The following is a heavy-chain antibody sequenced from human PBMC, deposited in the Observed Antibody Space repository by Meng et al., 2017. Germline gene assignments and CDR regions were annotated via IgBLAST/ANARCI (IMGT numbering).Heavy chain of an antibody. Sequence: GESLKIFCTASGFTFGDYALTWVRQAPGKGLEWVGFIRNKAYGGTTEYAASVKGRFTISRDDSKSIAYLQINSLKTDDTAVYFCIRGGFGSGPIDYWGQGTLVTVSS. CDR3: IRGGFGSGPIDY. J-gene: IGHJ4*02. D-gene: IGHD2-15*01. V-gene: IGHV3-49*04. CDR2: IRNKAYGGTT. CDR1: GFTFGDYA.